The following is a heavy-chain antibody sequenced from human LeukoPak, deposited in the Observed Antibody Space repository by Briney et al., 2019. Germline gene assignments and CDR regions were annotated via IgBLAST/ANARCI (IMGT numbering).Heavy chain of an antibody. D-gene: IGHD3-22*01. CDR2: ISAYNGNT. CDR3: AREYYDSSGYTTPLDY. V-gene: IGHV1-18*01. CDR1: GYTFTSYG. Sequence: ASAKVSCKASGYTFTSYGISWVRQAPGQGLEWMGWISAYNGNTNYAQKLQGRVTMTTDTSTSTAYMELRSLRSDDTAVYYCAREYYDSSGYTTPLDYWGQGTLVTVSS. J-gene: IGHJ4*02.